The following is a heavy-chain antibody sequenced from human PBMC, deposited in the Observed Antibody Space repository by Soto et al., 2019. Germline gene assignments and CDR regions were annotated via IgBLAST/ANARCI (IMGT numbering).Heavy chain of an antibody. CDR1: GFTFSSYG. CDR2: IWYDGSNK. V-gene: IGHV3-33*01. D-gene: IGHD6-13*01. J-gene: IGHJ4*02. CDR3: ARPRTQQQLVDNFDY. Sequence: QPGGSLRLSCAASGFTFSSYGMHWVRQAPGKGLEWVAVIWYDGSNKYYADSVKGRFTISRDNSKNTLYLQMNSLRAEDTAVYYCARPRTQQQLVDNFDYWGQGTLVTVSS.